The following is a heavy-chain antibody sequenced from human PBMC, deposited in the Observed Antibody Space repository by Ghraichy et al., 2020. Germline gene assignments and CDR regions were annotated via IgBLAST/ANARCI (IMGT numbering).Heavy chain of an antibody. J-gene: IGHJ6*02. Sequence: GGSLRLSCAASGFTFSSYAIHWVRQAPGKGLEWVAVISYDGNNEYYADSVKGRLTISRDNSKNTLYLQMNSLRAEDTAVYYCARDSPADYGMDVWGQGTTVTVSS. D-gene: IGHD6-19*01. CDR1: GFTFSSYA. V-gene: IGHV3-30-3*01. CDR3: ARDSPADYGMDV. CDR2: ISYDGNNE.